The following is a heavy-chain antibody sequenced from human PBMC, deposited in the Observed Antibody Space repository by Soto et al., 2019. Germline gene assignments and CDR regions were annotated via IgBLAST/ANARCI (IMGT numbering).Heavy chain of an antibody. CDR1: GGSSSSYS. J-gene: IGHJ6*02. Sequence: SETLSLTCTVSGGSSSSYSWSWIRQPPGKGLEWIGYIYYSGITNYNPSLKSRVTISVDTSKNQFSLKLSSVTAADTAVYYCARGSSSLYYYGMDVWGQGTTVTVSS. D-gene: IGHD6-6*01. V-gene: IGHV4-59*01. CDR3: ARGSSSLYYYGMDV. CDR2: IYYSGIT.